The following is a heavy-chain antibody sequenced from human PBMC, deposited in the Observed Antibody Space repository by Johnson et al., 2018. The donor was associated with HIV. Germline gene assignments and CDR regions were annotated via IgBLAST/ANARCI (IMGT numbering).Heavy chain of an antibody. Sequence: QVQLLESGGGVVQPGGSLRLSCVASGFTFSDYAMHWVRQAPGKGLEWVAVIAYDLSNEFYADSVKGRFTISRDNSRNALYLQMNSLRAEDTAVFYCARDQFGTITTGGDGAFDIWGQGTMVTVSS. V-gene: IGHV3-30*04. CDR2: IAYDLSNE. CDR3: ARDQFGTITTGGDGAFDI. D-gene: IGHD5-24*01. J-gene: IGHJ3*02. CDR1: GFTFSDYA.